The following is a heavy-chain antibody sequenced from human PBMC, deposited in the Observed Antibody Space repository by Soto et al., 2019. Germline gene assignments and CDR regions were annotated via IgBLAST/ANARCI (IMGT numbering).Heavy chain of an antibody. V-gene: IGHV3-23*01. J-gene: IGHJ3*02. Sequence: GGFLRLSCAASGFTFSSYAMSWVRQAPGKGLEWVSAISGSGGSTYYADSVKGRFTISRDNSKNTLYLQMNSLRAEDTAVYYCAKALGRVTDAFDIWGQGTMVTVSS. D-gene: IGHD2-21*02. CDR2: ISGSGGST. CDR1: GFTFSSYA. CDR3: AKALGRVTDAFDI.